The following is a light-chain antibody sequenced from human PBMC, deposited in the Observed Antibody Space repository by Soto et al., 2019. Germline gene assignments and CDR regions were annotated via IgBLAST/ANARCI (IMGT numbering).Light chain of an antibody. J-gene: IGLJ2*01. Sequence: QSVLTQPASVSVSLGQSITISCTGTSSDVGGYNYVSWYQQHPGKAPKLMIYDVSNRPSGVSNRFSGSKSGNTASLTISGLQDEDEADYYCSSYTSSSTPVVFGGGTKLTVL. CDR1: SSDVGGYNY. CDR3: SSYTSSSTPVV. V-gene: IGLV2-14*01. CDR2: DVS.